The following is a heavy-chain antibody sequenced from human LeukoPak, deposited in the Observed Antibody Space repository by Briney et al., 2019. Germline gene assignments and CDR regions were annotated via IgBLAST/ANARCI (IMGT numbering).Heavy chain of an antibody. V-gene: IGHV1-46*01. CDR2: INPSGGST. CDR1: GYTFTSYY. CDR3: ARAYKQQWLVNY. Sequence: ASVKVSCKASGYTFTSYYMHWVRQAPGQGLEWMGIINPSGGSTSYAQKFQGRVTMTRDTSTSTVYMELSSLRSKDTAVYYCARAYKQQWLVNYWGQGTLVTVSS. D-gene: IGHD6-19*01. J-gene: IGHJ4*02.